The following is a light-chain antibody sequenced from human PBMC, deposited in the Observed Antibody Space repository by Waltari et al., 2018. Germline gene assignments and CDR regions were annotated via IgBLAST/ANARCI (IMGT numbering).Light chain of an antibody. Sequence: EVVLMQSPGTLSLYQGERATLSCRASKSVNKYLAWYQQRPGQAPRLLIYAASTRATGVPDRFSGSGFGTDFSLTISRLEPEDFAVYFCQNHERLPATFGQGTKVEIK. CDR3: QNHERLPAT. CDR1: KSVNKY. J-gene: IGKJ1*01. V-gene: IGKV3-20*01. CDR2: AAS.